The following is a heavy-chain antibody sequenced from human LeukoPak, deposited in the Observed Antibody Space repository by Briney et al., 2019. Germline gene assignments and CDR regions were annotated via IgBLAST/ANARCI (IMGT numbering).Heavy chain of an antibody. Sequence: PEASVKVSCKASGYTFTNYGITWVRQAPGQGLEWMGWISGYQGSTKYAQNFQGRVTMTIDTSTSTAYMDLRSLISDDTAIYFCARSDLGTITAGPFNDWGQGTLVAVSS. D-gene: IGHD5-24*01. V-gene: IGHV1-18*01. J-gene: IGHJ4*02. CDR2: ISGYQGST. CDR3: ARSDLGTITAGPFND. CDR1: GYTFTNYG.